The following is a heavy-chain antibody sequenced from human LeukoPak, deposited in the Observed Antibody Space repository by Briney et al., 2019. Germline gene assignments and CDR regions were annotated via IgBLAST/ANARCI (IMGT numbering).Heavy chain of an antibody. CDR3: AKVPVTTSYYYYYYMDV. J-gene: IGHJ6*03. D-gene: IGHD4-17*01. Sequence: GRSLRLSCAASGFTFSSYAMHWVRQAPGKGLEWVAVISYDGSNKYYADSVKGRFTISRDNSKNTLYLQMNSLRAEDTAVYYCAKVPVTTSYYYYYYMDVWGKGTTVTISS. V-gene: IGHV3-30*04. CDR1: GFTFSSYA. CDR2: ISYDGSNK.